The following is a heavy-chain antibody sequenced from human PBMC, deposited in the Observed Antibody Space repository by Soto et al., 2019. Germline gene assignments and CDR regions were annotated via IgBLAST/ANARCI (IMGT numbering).Heavy chain of an antibody. V-gene: IGHV3-7*03. CDR3: ARPADRGVASHLCGGNDVFPL. Sequence: PXGSLRPPFPASGLSLTNYWRSWVRQPPGKGLDWVAKIKQDGSEKYYVDSVKGRFTISRDNAKNSLYLQMNSLSAEDKAVYYCARPADRGVASHLCGGNDVFPLWGQGTMVTVSS. D-gene: IGHD2-2*01. CDR2: IKQDGSEK. CDR1: GLSLTNYW. J-gene: IGHJ3*01.